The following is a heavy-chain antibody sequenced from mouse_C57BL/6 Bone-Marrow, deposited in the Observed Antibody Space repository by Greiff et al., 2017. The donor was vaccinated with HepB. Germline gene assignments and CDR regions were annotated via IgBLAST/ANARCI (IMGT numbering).Heavy chain of an antibody. D-gene: IGHD1-1*01. CDR2: IYPGSGST. CDR3: ARYSTVVSRDY. Sequence: VQLQQPGAELVKPGASVKMSCKASGYTFTSYWITWVKQRPGQGLEWIGDIYPGSGSTNYNEKFKSKATLTVDTSSSTAYMQLSSPTSEDSAVYYCARYSTVVSRDYWGQGTTLTVSS. J-gene: IGHJ2*01. CDR1: GYTFTSYW. V-gene: IGHV1-55*01.